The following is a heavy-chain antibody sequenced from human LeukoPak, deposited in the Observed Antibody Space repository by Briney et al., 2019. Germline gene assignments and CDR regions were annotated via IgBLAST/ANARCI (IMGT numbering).Heavy chain of an antibody. CDR1: GFTFDDYA. CDR3: AKGSTVTTGSGSFDY. J-gene: IGHJ4*02. D-gene: IGHD4-17*01. V-gene: IGHV3-9*01. Sequence: GGSLSLSCAASGFTFDDYAMHWVRHAQGQGLEWVSGISWNSGSIGYADSVKGRFTISRDSAKNSLYLQMISLRAEDTALYYCAKGSTVTTGSGSFDYWGQGTLVTVSS. CDR2: ISWNSGSI.